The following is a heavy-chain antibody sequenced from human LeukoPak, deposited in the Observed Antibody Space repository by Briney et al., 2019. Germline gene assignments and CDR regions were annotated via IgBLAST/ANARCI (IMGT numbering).Heavy chain of an antibody. CDR3: ASLGMYDGSGYPRGDY. V-gene: IGHV4-61*02. CDR2: IYTSGST. Sequence: SQTLSLTCTVSGGSISSGSYYWSWIRQPAGKGLEWIGRIYTSGSTNYNPSRKSRVTISVDTSKNQFSLKLSSVTAADTAVYYCASLGMYDGSGYPRGDYWGQGTLVTVSS. D-gene: IGHD3-22*01. CDR1: GGSISSGSYY. J-gene: IGHJ4*02.